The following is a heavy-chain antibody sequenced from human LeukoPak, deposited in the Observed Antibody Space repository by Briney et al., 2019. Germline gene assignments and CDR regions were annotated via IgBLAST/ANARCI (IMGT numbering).Heavy chain of an antibody. J-gene: IGHJ4*02. Sequence: PGGSLRLSCAASGFTVSSNYMSWVRQAPGKGLEWVSAISGSGGSTYYADSVKGRFTISRDNSKNTLYLQMNSLRAEDTAVYYCANGPYVWGSYRPFDYWGQGTLVTVSS. D-gene: IGHD3-16*02. CDR3: ANGPYVWGSYRPFDY. V-gene: IGHV3-23*01. CDR1: GFTVSSNY. CDR2: ISGSGGST.